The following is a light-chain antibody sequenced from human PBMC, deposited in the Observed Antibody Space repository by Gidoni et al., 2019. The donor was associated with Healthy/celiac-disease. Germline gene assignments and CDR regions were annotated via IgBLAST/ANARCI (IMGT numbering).Light chain of an antibody. CDR3: SSYTSSSTWV. Sequence: GQSITISCTGTSSDVGGYNYVSWYQQHPGNAPKLMIYDVSNRPSGVSNRFSGSKSGNTASLTISGLQAEDEADYYCSSYTSSSTWVFGGGTKLPVL. J-gene: IGLJ3*02. V-gene: IGLV2-14*04. CDR2: DVS. CDR1: SSDVGGYNY.